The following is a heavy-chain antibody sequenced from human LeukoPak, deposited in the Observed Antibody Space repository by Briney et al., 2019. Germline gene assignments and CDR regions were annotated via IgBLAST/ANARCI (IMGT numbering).Heavy chain of an antibody. J-gene: IGHJ4*02. Sequence: GALVKLSCKASVYTVTRSGISGVRQAPGQGLEWMGWISAYNGNTIYAQKLQGRVTMTTDTSTSTAYMELRSLRSDDTAVYYCARAHGYRYGYIDYWGQRTLVTVSS. D-gene: IGHD5-18*01. CDR2: ISAYNGNT. CDR3: ARAHGYRYGYIDY. CDR1: VYTVTRSG. V-gene: IGHV1-18*01.